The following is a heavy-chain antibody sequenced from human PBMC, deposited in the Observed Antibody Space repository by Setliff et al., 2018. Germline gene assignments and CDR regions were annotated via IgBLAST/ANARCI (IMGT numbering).Heavy chain of an antibody. CDR2: INTNTGNP. V-gene: IGHV7-4-1*02. CDR1: GYTFSSYA. J-gene: IGHJ6*03. Sequence: ASVKVSCKASGYTFSSYAMNWVRQAPGQGLEWMGWINTNTGNPTYAQDFTGRFVFSVDTSVSTTYLQISSLKAEDTAVYYCARVGDIITIFGVVTPDFFYYMDVWGTGTTVTFAS. D-gene: IGHD3-3*01. CDR3: ARVGDIITIFGVVTPDFFYYMDV.